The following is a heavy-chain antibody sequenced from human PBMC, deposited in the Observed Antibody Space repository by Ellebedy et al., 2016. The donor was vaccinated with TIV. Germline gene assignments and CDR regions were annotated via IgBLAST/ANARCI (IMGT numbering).Heavy chain of an antibody. V-gene: IGHV4-59*12. CDR1: GGSISSYY. CDR2: IYYSGST. J-gene: IGHJ6*02. CDR3: ARGVKQWRVNDGMDV. Sequence: MPGGSLRLSCTVSGGSISSYYWSWIRQPPGKGLEWIGYIYYSGSTNYNPSLKSRVTISVDTSKNQFSLKLSSVTAADTAVYYCARGVKQWRVNDGMDVWGQGTTVTVSS. D-gene: IGHD6-19*01.